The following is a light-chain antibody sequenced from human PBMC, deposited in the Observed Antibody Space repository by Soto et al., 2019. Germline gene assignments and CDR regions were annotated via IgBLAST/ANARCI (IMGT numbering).Light chain of an antibody. Sequence: QSALTQPASVSGSPGQSITISCTGTSSDVGGYNYVSWYQQHPGKAPILMIYDVSNRPSGVSNRFSGSKSGNTASLTISGLHAEDEAAYYCSSYTSSSTYVFGTGTKLTVL. CDR3: SSYTSSSTYV. CDR1: SSDVGGYNY. V-gene: IGLV2-14*01. J-gene: IGLJ1*01. CDR2: DVS.